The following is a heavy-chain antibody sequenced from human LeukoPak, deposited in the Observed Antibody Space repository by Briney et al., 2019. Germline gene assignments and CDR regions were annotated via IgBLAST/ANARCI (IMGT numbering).Heavy chain of an antibody. D-gene: IGHD6-13*01. J-gene: IGHJ4*02. CDR3: ARERQQMGFDF. Sequence: SETLSLTRTVSGDSISSYSWSWIRQPAGKGLEWIGRLYSTVSTNYNPSLKSRVTVSIDTSRNQFSLRLTSVTAADTAVYYCARERQQMGFDFWGQGTLVTVSS. CDR1: GDSISSYS. CDR2: LYSTVST. V-gene: IGHV4-4*07.